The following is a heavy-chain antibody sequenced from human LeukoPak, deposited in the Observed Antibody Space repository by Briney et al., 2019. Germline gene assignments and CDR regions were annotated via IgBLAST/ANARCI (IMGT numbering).Heavy chain of an antibody. Sequence: ASVKVSCKASGYTFTSYYMHWVRQAPGQGLEWMGIINPSGGSTSYAQKFQGRVTMTRDTSTSTVYMELSSLRSEDTAVYYCAKEGGTHYYYYYMDVWGKGTTVTVSS. D-gene: IGHD2-15*01. CDR3: AKEGGTHYYYYYMDV. CDR2: INPSGGST. V-gene: IGHV1-46*01. J-gene: IGHJ6*03. CDR1: GYTFTSYY.